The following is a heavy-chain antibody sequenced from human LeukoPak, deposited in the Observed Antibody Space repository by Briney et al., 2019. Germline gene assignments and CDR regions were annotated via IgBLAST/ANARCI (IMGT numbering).Heavy chain of an antibody. V-gene: IGHV3-23*01. CDR2: ISGSGGST. CDR3: AKDWGSSILTNNWFDP. D-gene: IGHD3-16*01. CDR1: GFTFSSYA. Sequence: GGSLRLSXAASGFTFSSYAMSWVRQAPGKGLEWVSAISGSGGSTYYADSVKGRFTISRDNSKNTLYLQMNSLRAEDTAVYYCAKDWGSSILTNNWFDPWGQGTLVTVSS. J-gene: IGHJ5*02.